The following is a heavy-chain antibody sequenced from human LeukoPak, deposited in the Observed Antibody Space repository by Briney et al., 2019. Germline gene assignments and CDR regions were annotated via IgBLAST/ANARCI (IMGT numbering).Heavy chain of an antibody. Sequence: ASVKVSCKASGYTFTSYYMHWVRQAPGQGLEWMGIINPSGGSTSYAQKFQGRVTMTRDTSTSTVYMGLSSLRSEDTAVYYCARVLHYYDSSGYYILGYWGQGTLVTVSS. CDR1: GYTFTSYY. J-gene: IGHJ4*02. D-gene: IGHD3-22*01. V-gene: IGHV1-46*01. CDR2: INPSGGST. CDR3: ARVLHYYDSSGYYILGY.